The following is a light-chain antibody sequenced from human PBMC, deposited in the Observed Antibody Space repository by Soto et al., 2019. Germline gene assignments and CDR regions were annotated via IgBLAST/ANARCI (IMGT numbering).Light chain of an antibody. CDR3: QQYDHLSLT. V-gene: IGKV1-33*01. J-gene: IGKJ4*01. CDR1: QDITNS. CDR2: DAS. Sequence: DIQMTQSPSSLSASVGDRVTITCQASQDITNSLNWYQQKPGKAPNLLIFDASNLDAGVPSRFSGNGSGTYFTFTIHSLQPEDVATYYCQQYDHLSLTFGGGTKVDIK.